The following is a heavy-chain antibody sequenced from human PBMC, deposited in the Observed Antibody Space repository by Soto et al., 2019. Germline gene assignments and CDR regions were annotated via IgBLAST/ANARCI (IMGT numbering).Heavy chain of an antibody. CDR1: GFTFSSYA. D-gene: IGHD6-19*01. Sequence: GGSLRLSCAASGFTFSSYAMSWVRQAPGKGLEWVSAISGSGGSTYYADSVKGRFTISRDNSKNTLYLQMNSLRAEDTAVYYCAKDQRREQWLVRAEYFQHWGQGTLVTVSS. V-gene: IGHV3-23*01. CDR2: ISGSGGST. CDR3: AKDQRREQWLVRAEYFQH. J-gene: IGHJ1*01.